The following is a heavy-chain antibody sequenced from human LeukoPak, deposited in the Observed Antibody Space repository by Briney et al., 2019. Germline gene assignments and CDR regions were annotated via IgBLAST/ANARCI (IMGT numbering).Heavy chain of an antibody. V-gene: IGHV3-48*02. J-gene: IGHJ5*02. CDR3: ARAKNPYYGGDCRWFDP. Sequence: GGSLRLSCAASGFTFSSYSMNWVRQAPGKGLEWVSYISSSSSTIYYADSVKGRFTISRDNAKNSLYLQMNSLRDEDTAVYYCARAKNPYYGGDCRWFDPWGQGTLVTVSS. CDR1: GFTFSSYS. D-gene: IGHD2-21*02. CDR2: ISSSSSTI.